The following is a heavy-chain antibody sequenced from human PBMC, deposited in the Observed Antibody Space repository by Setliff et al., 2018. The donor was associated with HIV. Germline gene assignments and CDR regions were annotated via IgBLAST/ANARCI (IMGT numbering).Heavy chain of an antibody. D-gene: IGHD2-21*01. CDR3: ARHDSRGPRSAFDL. J-gene: IGHJ3*01. CDR2: IYYSGST. Sequence: PSETLSLTCTVSGGSISSSSYYWGWIRQPPGEGLEWLGTIYYSGSTYYNPSLKSRVTLSVDTSKNQFSLKLSSVTAADTAVYYCARHDSRGPRSAFDLWGRGTMVTVSS. V-gene: IGHV4-39*01. CDR1: GGSISSSSYY.